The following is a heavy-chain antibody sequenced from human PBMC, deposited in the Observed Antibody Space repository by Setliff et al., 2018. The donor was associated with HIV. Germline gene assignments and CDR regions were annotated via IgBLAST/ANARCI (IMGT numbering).Heavy chain of an antibody. V-gene: IGHV1-69*02. D-gene: IGHD3-3*01. Sequence: EASVKVSCKASRSTFNSHTINWVRQAPGQGLDWMGRIIPILGVANYAQRFQGKVTITADKSTSTAYMELTSLRFDDTAMYYCVRGVQSPPHYSYYYMDVWGEGTRVTVSS. CDR2: IIPILGVA. J-gene: IGHJ6*03. CDR1: RSTFNSHT. CDR3: VRGVQSPPHYSYYYMDV.